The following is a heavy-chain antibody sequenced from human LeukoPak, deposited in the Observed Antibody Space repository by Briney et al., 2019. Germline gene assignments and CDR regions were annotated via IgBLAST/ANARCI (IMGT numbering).Heavy chain of an antibody. Sequence: GASVKVSCKASGYTFTSYGISWVRQAPGQGLEWMGWISAYNGNTNYAQKFQGRVTMTRDTSISTAYMELSRLRSDDTAVYYCARVGTGTYYYDSSGYHDYWGQGTLVTVSS. CDR1: GYTFTSYG. CDR2: ISAYNGNT. CDR3: ARVGTGTYYYDSSGYHDY. D-gene: IGHD3-22*01. J-gene: IGHJ4*02. V-gene: IGHV1-18*01.